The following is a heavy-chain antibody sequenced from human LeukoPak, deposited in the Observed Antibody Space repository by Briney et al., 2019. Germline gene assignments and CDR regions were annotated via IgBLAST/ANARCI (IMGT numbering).Heavy chain of an antibody. CDR1: GGSISSSSYY. CDR2: INHSGST. J-gene: IGHJ4*02. V-gene: IGHV4-39*07. Sequence: SETLSLTCTVSGGSISSSSYYWGWIRQPPGKGLEWIGEINHSGSTNYNPSLKSRVTISVDTSKNQFSLKLSSVTAADTAVYYCARGSNSPFDYWGQGTLVTVSS. D-gene: IGHD5-24*01. CDR3: ARGSNSPFDY.